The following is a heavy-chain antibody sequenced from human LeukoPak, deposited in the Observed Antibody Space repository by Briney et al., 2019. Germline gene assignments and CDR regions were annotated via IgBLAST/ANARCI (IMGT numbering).Heavy chain of an antibody. CDR3: ARNTETAIPLPYYFDY. CDR2: INTGNGNT. V-gene: IGHV1-3*04. CDR1: GYTFTSYA. Sequence: GASVKVSCKASGYTFTSYAMHWVRQAPGQRPECMGWINTGNGNTKYSQKFRGRVTITRDTSASTAYMDLSSLRSEDTAVYYCARNTETAIPLPYYFDYWGQGTLVTVSS. J-gene: IGHJ4*02. D-gene: IGHD2-21*02.